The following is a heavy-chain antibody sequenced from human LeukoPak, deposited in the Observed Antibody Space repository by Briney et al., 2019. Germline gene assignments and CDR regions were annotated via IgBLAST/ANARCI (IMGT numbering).Heavy chain of an antibody. CDR2: IYPGDSDT. V-gene: IGHV5-51*01. J-gene: IGHJ3*02. CDR3: ASHGSSGYLPHDAFDI. CDR1: GYSFTSYW. D-gene: IGHD3-22*01. Sequence: GESLQISCKGSGYSFTSYWIGWVRQRPGKGLEWMGIIYPGDSDTRYSPSFQGQVTISADKSISTAYLQWSSLKASDTAMYYCASHGSSGYLPHDAFDIWGQGTMVTVSS.